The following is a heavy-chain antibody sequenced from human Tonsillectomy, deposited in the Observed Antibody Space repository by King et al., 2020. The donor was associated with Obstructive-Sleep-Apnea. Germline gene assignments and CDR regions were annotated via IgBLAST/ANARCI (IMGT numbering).Heavy chain of an antibody. Sequence: QLQESGPGLVKPSETLSLTCTVSGGSISSSSYYWGWIRQPPGEGLEWIGSIYYSGSTYYNPSLNSRVTISVDTSKNPFSLKLSSVTAAGTAVYYCARDPYYYDSSGEGDAFDIWGQGTMVTVSS. CDR3: ARDPYYYDSSGEGDAFDI. CDR2: IYYSGST. D-gene: IGHD3-22*01. J-gene: IGHJ3*02. CDR1: GGSISSSSYY. V-gene: IGHV4-39*07.